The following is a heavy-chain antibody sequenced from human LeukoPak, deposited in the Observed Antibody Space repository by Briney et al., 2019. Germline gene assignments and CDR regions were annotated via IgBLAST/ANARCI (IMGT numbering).Heavy chain of an antibody. J-gene: IGHJ4*02. Sequence: GGSLRLSCAASGFTFYTYAMTWVRQAPGKGLEWVSSISGSGDNTYYADSVKGRFTVSRDNSKNTLYLQMNSLRAEDTAVYYCAKTPGDCTGGTCYSFDYWGQGSLVTVSS. D-gene: IGHD2-15*01. CDR1: GFTFYTYA. CDR3: AKTPGDCTGGTCYSFDY. CDR2: ISGSGDNT. V-gene: IGHV3-23*01.